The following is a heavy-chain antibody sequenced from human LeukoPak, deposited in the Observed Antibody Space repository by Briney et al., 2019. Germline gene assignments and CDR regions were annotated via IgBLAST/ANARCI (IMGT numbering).Heavy chain of an antibody. CDR3: ARDYRDDGDYFFDY. J-gene: IGHJ4*02. CDR2: INPNSGGT. V-gene: IGHV1-2*02. CDR1: GYTFTGYY. D-gene: IGHD4-17*01. Sequence: ASVKVSCKASGYTFTGYYMHWVRQAPGQGLEWMGWINPNSGGTNYAQKFQGRVTMTRDTSISTAYMELSRLRSEDTAVYYCARDYRDDGDYFFDYWGQGTLVTVSS.